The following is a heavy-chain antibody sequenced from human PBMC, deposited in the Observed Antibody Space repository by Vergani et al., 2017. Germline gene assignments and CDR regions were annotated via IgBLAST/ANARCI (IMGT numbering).Heavy chain of an antibody. J-gene: IGHJ4*02. Sequence: QVQLQESGPGLVKPSQTLSLTCTVSGGSISSGSYYWSWIRQPAGKGLEWIGRIYTSGSTHYNPSLKSRVTISVDTSKHQFSLKLSSVTAADTAVYYCARDKGSGTMNPYYFDYWGQGTLVTVSS. CDR1: GGSISSGSYY. CDR3: ARDKGSGTMNPYYFDY. D-gene: IGHD3-22*01. CDR2: IYTSGST. V-gene: IGHV4-61*02.